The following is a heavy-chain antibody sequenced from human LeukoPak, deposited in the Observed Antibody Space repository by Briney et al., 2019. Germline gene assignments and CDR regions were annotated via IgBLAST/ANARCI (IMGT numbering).Heavy chain of an antibody. J-gene: IGHJ6*03. V-gene: IGHV1-8*01. CDR2: MNPNNGNT. CDR3: ARVWYNSNDPLQFGYYYMDV. D-gene: IGHD1-1*01. CDR1: GYTFTSYE. Sequence: GASLKVSCKASGYTFTSYEINWVRPAPGQGLEWMGSMNPNNGNTDYPQKFRGRVTMTRDTSISTAYMELSSLRSEDTAVYYCARVWYNSNDPLQFGYYYMDVWGKGTTVTVS.